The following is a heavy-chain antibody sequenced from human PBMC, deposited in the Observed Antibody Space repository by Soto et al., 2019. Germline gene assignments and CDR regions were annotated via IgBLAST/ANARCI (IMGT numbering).Heavy chain of an antibody. CDR3: ARGHEVGYNQYYFDY. CDR2: IYYSGST. J-gene: IGHJ4*02. V-gene: IGHV4-59*12. CDR1: GGSISSYY. Sequence: SETLSLTCTVSGGSISSYYWSWIRQPPGKGLEWIGYIYYSGSTNYNPSLKSRVTISVDTSKNQFSLKLTSVTAADTALYYCARGHEVGYNQYYFDYWGQGTLVTVSS. D-gene: IGHD5-12*01.